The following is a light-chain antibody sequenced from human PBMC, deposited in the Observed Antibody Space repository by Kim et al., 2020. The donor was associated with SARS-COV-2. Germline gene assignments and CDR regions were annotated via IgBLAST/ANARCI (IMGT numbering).Light chain of an antibody. V-gene: IGKV3-20*01. CDR2: GAS. Sequence: PVERATLSCRASQSVTSNDLAWYQHKPSQPTMLLIYGASSRATGIPARLSGMGSGTDFTLTISGLEPEDFAVYYFQQYGFSPPHTFGQGTQVDIK. CDR3: QQYGFSPPHT. J-gene: IGKJ2*01. CDR1: QSVTSND.